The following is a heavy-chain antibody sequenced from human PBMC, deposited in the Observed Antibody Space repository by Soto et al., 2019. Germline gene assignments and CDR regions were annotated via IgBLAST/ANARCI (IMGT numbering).Heavy chain of an antibody. CDR3: ARDLRTTDAQGDY. J-gene: IGHJ4*02. V-gene: IGHV1-69*13. CDR1: GGTFSSYA. CDR2: IIPIFGTA. Sequence: SVKVSCKASGGTFSSYAISWVRQAPGQGLEWMGGIIPIFGTANYAQKFQGRVTITADESTSTAYMELSSLRSEDTAVYYCARDLRTTDAQGDYWGQGTLVTSPQ.